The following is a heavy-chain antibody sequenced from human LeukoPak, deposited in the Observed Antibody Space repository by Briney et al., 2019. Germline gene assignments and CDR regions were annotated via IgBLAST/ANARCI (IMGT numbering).Heavy chain of an antibody. CDR2: INHSGST. J-gene: IGHJ4*02. V-gene: IGHV4-34*01. CDR1: GGSFSGYY. CDR3: ARLEFGFLEWLPRLDY. Sequence: SETLSLTCAVYGGSFSGYYWSWIRQPPGKGLEWIGEINHSGSTNYNPSLKSRVTISVDTSKNQFSLKLSSVTAADTAVYYCARLEFGFLEWLPRLDYWGQGTLVTVSS. D-gene: IGHD3-3*01.